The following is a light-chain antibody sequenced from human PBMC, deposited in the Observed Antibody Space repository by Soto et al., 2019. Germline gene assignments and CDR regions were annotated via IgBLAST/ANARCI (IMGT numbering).Light chain of an antibody. J-gene: IGLJ3*02. CDR2: DVS. Sequence: QSALTQPRSVSGSPGQSVTISWTGTSSDVGGYNYVSWYQQHPGKAPKLVIYDVSKRPSGVPDRFSGSKSGNTASLTISGLQAEDEADYYCCSYAGNSLWVFGGGTKVTVL. CDR3: CSYAGNSLWV. CDR1: SSDVGGYNY. V-gene: IGLV2-11*01.